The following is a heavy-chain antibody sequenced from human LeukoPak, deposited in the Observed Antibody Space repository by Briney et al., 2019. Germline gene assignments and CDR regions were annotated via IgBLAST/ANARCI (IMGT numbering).Heavy chain of an antibody. D-gene: IGHD2-15*01. CDR3: AKESSSSPNCRGGSCYFDF. J-gene: IGHJ4*02. CDR2: ISGSGGST. Sequence: GGSLRLSCAASGFTFSSYAMSWVRQAPGKGLEWVSAISGSGGSTYYADSVKGRFTFSTDNSNNTLYLQITSQRPDDTAVYNCAKESSSSPNCRGGSCYFDFWGQGTLVTVSS. CDR1: GFTFSSYA. V-gene: IGHV3-23*01.